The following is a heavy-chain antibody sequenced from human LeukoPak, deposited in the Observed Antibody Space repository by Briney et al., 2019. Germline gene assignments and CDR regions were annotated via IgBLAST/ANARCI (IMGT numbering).Heavy chain of an antibody. D-gene: IGHD3-22*01. CDR2: ISGSKGKT. V-gene: IGHV1-18*01. J-gene: IGHJ4*02. CDR3: ALDYYDSSGPYHY. CDR1: GYTFTSYG. Sequence: ASVKVSCKASGYTFTSYGISWVRQAPGQGLEWVGWISGSKGKTIYAQKFQGRVTMTTDTSTSTAYMELRSLRSDDTAVYYCALDYYDSSGPYHYWGQGTLVTVSS.